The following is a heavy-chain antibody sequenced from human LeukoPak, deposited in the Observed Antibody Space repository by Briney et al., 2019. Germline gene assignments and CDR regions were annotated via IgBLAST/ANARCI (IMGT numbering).Heavy chain of an antibody. CDR1: GFTFSSYE. CDR3: ARDSYYSSDN. D-gene: IGHD3-22*01. J-gene: IGHJ4*02. Sequence: PGGSLRLSCAASGFTFSSYEMNWVRQAPGKGLEWVSYISSSGSSIYYADSVKGRFTISRDNAKNSLYLQMNSLRAADTAVYYCARDSYYSSDNWGQGTLVTVSS. CDR2: ISSSGSSI. V-gene: IGHV3-48*03.